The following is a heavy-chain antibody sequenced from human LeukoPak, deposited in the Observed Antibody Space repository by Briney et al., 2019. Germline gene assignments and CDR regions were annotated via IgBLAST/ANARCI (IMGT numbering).Heavy chain of an antibody. D-gene: IGHD2-15*01. CDR1: GFTFSSYA. CDR2: ISGSAVGT. J-gene: IGHJ4*02. V-gene: IGHV3-23*01. CDR3: AKSPRIVVVAAATYFDS. Sequence: PGGSLRLSCAASGFTFSSYAMSWVRQAPGKGLEGVSAISGSAVGTSYADSVKGRFTISRDNSKNTLYLQMNSLRAEDTAAYYCAKSPRIVVVAAATYFDSWGQGTLVTVSS.